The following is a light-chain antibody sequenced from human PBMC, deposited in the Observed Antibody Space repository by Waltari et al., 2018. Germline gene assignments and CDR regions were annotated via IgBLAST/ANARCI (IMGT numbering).Light chain of an antibody. V-gene: IGKV3-20*01. J-gene: IGKJ1*01. CDR3: QKYGTLPAT. CDR1: QRISKH. Sequence: LTQSPGSLSFSPGDRATLSCGASQRISKHSAWYQQKPGQAPRLLIYDAASRATGIADRFGGSGSGTDFSLTISRLEPEDSAVYYCQKYGTLPATFGQGTKVEIK. CDR2: DAA.